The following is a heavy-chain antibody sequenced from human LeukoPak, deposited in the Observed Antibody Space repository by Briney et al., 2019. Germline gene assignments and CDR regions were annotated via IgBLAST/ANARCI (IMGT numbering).Heavy chain of an antibody. Sequence: SETLSLPCTVSGGSINSALYYWAWIRQTPEQQLEWIGSVSHDGITKYSPSLGGRVSLSADTSKNAIFMEVHSVTAADSAIYYCARHTIFCSFINCSPFDPWGQGTLVTVSS. J-gene: IGHJ5*02. CDR2: VSHDGIT. CDR1: GGSINSALYY. CDR3: ARHTIFCSFINCSPFDP. D-gene: IGHD3-3*01. V-gene: IGHV4-39*01.